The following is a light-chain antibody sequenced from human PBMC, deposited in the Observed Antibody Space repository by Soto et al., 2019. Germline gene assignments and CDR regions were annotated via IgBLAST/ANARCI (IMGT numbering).Light chain of an antibody. J-gene: IGKJ1*01. CDR3: QQYNNWLKWT. Sequence: EIVMTQSPATLSVSPGERATLSCRASQSISSNLAWYQQKPGQGPRLLIYDASSRATGIPARFSGSGSGTDFTLTKSSLQSEDFAVYYCQQYNNWLKWTFGQGTKVEIK. V-gene: IGKV3-15*01. CDR2: DAS. CDR1: QSISSN.